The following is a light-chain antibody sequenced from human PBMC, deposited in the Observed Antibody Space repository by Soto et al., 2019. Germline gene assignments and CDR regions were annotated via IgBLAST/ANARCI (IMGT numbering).Light chain of an antibody. CDR1: SSDVGAYYS. CDR2: GVT. V-gene: IGLV2-14*01. Sequence: QSALTQPASVSGSPGQSITISCTGTSSDVGAYYSVSWYQHHPGKAPKLIIYGVTNRPSGVSNRFSGSKSGNTASLTISGPQDDDEADYHCSSYTSGSSHYVFGTGTKVTVL. J-gene: IGLJ1*01. CDR3: SSYTSGSSHYV.